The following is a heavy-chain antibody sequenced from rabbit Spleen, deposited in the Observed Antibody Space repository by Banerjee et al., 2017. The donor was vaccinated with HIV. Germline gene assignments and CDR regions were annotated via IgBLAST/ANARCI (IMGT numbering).Heavy chain of an antibody. V-gene: IGHV1S40*01. CDR3: ARDAGTSFSTYGMDL. D-gene: IGHD8-1*01. J-gene: IGHJ3*01. CDR1: GIDFSRGYD. Sequence: QSLEESGGDLVKPGASLTVTCKASGIDFSRGYDMCWVRLAPGKGLEWIGCIFTGNIKTYYARWAKGRFTISKTSSTTVTLQMTGLTAADTATYFCARDAGTSFSTYGMDLWGQGTLVTVS. CDR2: IFTGNIKT.